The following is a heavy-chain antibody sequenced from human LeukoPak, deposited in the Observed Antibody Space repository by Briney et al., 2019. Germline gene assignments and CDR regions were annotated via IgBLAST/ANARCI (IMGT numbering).Heavy chain of an antibody. CDR1: AGSMSGSTYY. Sequence: SETLSLTCTVSAGSMSGSTYYWGWIRQPPERGLEWIGSIYYSGSTYYNPSLKRRVTMSVDTSKNQFSLNLSSVTAADTAVYYCARINHMSSTGIPVRGPDYWGQGTLATVSS. D-gene: IGHD6-19*01. J-gene: IGHJ4*02. CDR2: IYYSGST. V-gene: IGHV4-39*01. CDR3: ARINHMSSTGIPVRGPDY.